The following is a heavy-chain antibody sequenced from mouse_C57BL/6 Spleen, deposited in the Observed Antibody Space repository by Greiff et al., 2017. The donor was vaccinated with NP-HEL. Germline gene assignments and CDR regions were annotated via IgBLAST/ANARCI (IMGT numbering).Heavy chain of an antibody. CDR1: GFSLTSYG. CDR3: RSKGDSKAWFAY. D-gene: IGHD2-5*01. Sequence: VKLVESGPGLVAPSQSLSITCTVSGFSLTSYGVDWVRQSPGKGLEWLGVIWGVGSTNYNSALKSRLSISKDNSKSQVFLKMNSLQTDDTAMYYCRSKGDSKAWFAYWGQGTLVTVSA. J-gene: IGHJ3*01. CDR2: IWGVGST. V-gene: IGHV2-6*01.